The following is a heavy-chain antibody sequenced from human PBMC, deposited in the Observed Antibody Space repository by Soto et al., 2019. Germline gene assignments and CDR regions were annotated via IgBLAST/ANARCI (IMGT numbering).Heavy chain of an antibody. J-gene: IGHJ4*02. CDR2: IYYSGST. V-gene: IGHV4-59*01. CDR3: ARGGWLQSYYGSDPFDY. Sequence: SETLSLTCTVSGGSISRYYWSWIRQPPGKGLEWIGYIYYSGSTNYNPSLKSRVTISVDTSKNQFSLKLSSVTAADTAVYYCARGGWLQSYYGSDPFDYWGQGTLVTVSS. CDR1: GGSISRYY. D-gene: IGHD3-10*01.